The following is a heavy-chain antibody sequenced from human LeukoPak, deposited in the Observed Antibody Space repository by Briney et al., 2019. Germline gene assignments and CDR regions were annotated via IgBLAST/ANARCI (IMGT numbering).Heavy chain of an antibody. CDR3: ARAGHLVADFDY. V-gene: IGHV4-38-2*02. CDR1: GYSISSGYY. J-gene: IGHJ4*02. CDR2: IYHSGST. D-gene: IGHD2-8*02. Sequence: SSETLSLTCTVSGYSISSGYYWGWIRQPPGKGLEWIGSIYHSGSTYYNPSLKSRVTISVDTSKNQFSLKLSSVTAADTAVYYCARAGHLVADFDYWGQGTLVTVSS.